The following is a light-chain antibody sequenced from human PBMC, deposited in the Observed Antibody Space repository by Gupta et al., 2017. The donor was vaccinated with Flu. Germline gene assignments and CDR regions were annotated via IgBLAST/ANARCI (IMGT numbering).Light chain of an antibody. V-gene: IGKV3-20*01. J-gene: IGKJ4*01. Sequence: EIVLTQSPGTLSLSPGERATLSCRASQSVSSSYLAWYQQKPGQAPRLLIYGASSRATGIPDRFSGSGSGTDFTLTISRRDPEDFAVYYCQQDGSSPITFGGGTKVEIK. CDR2: GAS. CDR1: QSVSSSY. CDR3: QQDGSSPIT.